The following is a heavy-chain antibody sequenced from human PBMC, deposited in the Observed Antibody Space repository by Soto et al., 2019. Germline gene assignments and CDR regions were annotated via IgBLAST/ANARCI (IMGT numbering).Heavy chain of an antibody. V-gene: IGHV3-9*01. Sequence: EVQLVESGGGLVQPGRSLRLSCAASGFTFDAYAMHWVRQAPGKGLEWVSSINWNSGDIGYADSVKGRFTISRDNAKKSLYVQMNSLRPEDTALYYCTCSEPYNSGWYGYSQHWGQGTLVTVSS. CDR3: TCSEPYNSGWYGYSQH. J-gene: IGHJ1*01. D-gene: IGHD6-19*01. CDR2: INWNSGDI. CDR1: GFTFDAYA.